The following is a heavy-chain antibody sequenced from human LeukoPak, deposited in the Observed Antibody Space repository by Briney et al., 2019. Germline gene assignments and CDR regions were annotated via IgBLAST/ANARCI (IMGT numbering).Heavy chain of an antibody. CDR2: ISGTGYNT. J-gene: IGHJ4*02. CDR3: AKHVSGSLFYFDY. V-gene: IGHV3-23*01. Sequence: GGSLRLSCAASGFTFRNCAMSWVREAPGKGLEWVSGISGTGYNTYYADSVKGRFTISRDNSKNTLYLQMNSLGAEDTAVYYCAKHVSGSLFYFDYWGQRTLVTVSS. D-gene: IGHD3-10*01. CDR1: GFTFRNCA.